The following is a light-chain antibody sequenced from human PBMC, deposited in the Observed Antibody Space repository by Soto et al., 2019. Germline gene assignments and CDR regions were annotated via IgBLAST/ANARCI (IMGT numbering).Light chain of an antibody. CDR3: QQYNSYSRT. Sequence: DIQMTQSPSTLSAFVGDRVNITRRANQRTSGWLAWYQQKTGKAPKLLIYDASSLESGVPSRFSGSGSGTEFTLTISSLQPDDFATYYCQQYNSYSRTFGQGTKVDIK. CDR2: DAS. V-gene: IGKV1-5*01. J-gene: IGKJ1*01. CDR1: QRTSGW.